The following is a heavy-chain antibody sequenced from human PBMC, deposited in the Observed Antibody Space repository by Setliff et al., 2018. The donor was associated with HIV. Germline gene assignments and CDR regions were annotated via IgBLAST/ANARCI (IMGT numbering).Heavy chain of an antibody. J-gene: IGHJ1*01. CDR1: GFTFSSYA. V-gene: IGHV3-23*01. CDR2: ISGSGGST. D-gene: IGHD6-19*01. Sequence: SCAASGFTFSSYAMSWVRQAPGKGPEWVSAISGSGGSTYYADSVKGRFTISRDNSKNTLYLQMNSLRAEDTAVYYCAGESSIAVAEYFQHWGQGTLVTVSS. CDR3: AGESSIAVAEYFQH.